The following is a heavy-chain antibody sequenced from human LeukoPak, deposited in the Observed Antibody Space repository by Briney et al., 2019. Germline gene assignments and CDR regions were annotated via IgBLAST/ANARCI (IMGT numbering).Heavy chain of an antibody. D-gene: IGHD6-13*01. CDR1: GFTFRDYN. CDR2: ISSSGSTI. J-gene: IGHJ4*02. CDR3: AKRGGSSWYGDFDY. V-gene: IGHV3-11*01. Sequence: GGPLRFSGEASGFTFRDYNWSGTRQAPGKGRKGFSYISSSGSTIYYADSVKGRFTISRDNAKNSLYLQMNSLRAEDTAIYYCAKRGGSSWYGDFDYWGQGTLVTVSS.